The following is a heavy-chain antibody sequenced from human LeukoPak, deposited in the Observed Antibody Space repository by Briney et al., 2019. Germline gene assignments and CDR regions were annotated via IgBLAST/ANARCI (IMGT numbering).Heavy chain of an antibody. Sequence: SVKVSCKASGGTFSSYAISWVRQAPGQGLEWMGGITPIFGTANYAQKFQGRVTITADESTSTAYMELSSLRSEDTAVYYCARAEVAGYCSSTSCLYVDYWGQGTLVTVSS. D-gene: IGHD2-2*01. V-gene: IGHV1-69*13. J-gene: IGHJ4*02. CDR1: GGTFSSYA. CDR2: ITPIFGTA. CDR3: ARAEVAGYCSSTSCLYVDY.